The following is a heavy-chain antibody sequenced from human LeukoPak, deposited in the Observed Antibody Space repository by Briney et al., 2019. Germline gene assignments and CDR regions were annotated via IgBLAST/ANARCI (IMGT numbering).Heavy chain of an antibody. CDR1: GFTFSSYA. D-gene: IGHD1-1*01. Sequence: GGSLRLSCAASGFTFSSYAMSWVRQAPGEGLEWVSAISGSGGSTYYADSVKARFTVSRDNSKNILYLQMHSLTVEDTAMYYCAKDYNAFDFWGQGTLVTVSS. CDR3: AKDYNAFDF. V-gene: IGHV3-23*01. CDR2: ISGSGGST. J-gene: IGHJ4*02.